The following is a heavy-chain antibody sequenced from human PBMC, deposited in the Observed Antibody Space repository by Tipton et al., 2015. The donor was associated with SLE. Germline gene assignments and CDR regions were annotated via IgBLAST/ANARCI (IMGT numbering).Heavy chain of an antibody. Sequence: SLRLSCAASGFTFSSHDMHWVRQAPGKGLEWVAFIRYAGSNKYYADSVKGRFTISRDNSKNTLYLQMNSLGAEDTAVYYCASSPGQWLYYYCAMYVWGQGASVTVSS. CDR3: ASSPGQWLYYYCAMYV. J-gene: IGHJ6*02. CDR1: GFTFSSHD. V-gene: IGHV3-30*02. CDR2: IRYAGSNK. D-gene: IGHD6-19*01.